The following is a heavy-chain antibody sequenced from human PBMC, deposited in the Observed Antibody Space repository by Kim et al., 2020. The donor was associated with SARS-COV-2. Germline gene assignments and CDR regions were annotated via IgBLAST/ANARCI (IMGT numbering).Heavy chain of an antibody. CDR2: INQDGNKK. CDR1: GFSFSTSW. J-gene: IGHJ3*02. CDR3: ARDPESSAFDI. V-gene: IGHV3-7*03. Sequence: GGSLRLSCAASGFSFSTSWMSWVRQAPGKGPEFVANINQDGNKKNYVDSVKGRFTISRDNAKNSVYLQMNSLRADDTAVYYCARDPESSAFDIWGQGTMVTVSS.